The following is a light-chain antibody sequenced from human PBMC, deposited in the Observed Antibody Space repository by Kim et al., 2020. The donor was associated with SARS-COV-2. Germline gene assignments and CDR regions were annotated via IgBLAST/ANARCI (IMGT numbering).Light chain of an antibody. CDR3: AAWDDRLKGYV. CDR1: SSNLGIET. CDR2: SNN. J-gene: IGLJ1*01. Sequence: QRVTISCSGGSSNLGIETVNWYRQLPGTAPKLLIYSNNKLPSGVPDRFSGSKSDTTSASLAIPGLQTEDEADYYCAAWDDRLKGYVFGTGTKVTVL. V-gene: IGLV1-44*01.